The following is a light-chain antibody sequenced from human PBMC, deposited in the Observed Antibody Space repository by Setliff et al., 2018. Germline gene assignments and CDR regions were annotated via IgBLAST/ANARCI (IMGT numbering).Light chain of an antibody. V-gene: IGLV1-40*01. CDR2: HNN. Sequence: QSALTQPPSVSGAPEQRVSISCTGIGAGFTVHWYQQLPTTAPKLLISHNNNRPSGVPDRFSGSRSGTSASLVITGLQAEDEADYYCQSYAGGLGGYVFGGGTKVTVL. CDR3: QSYAGGLGGYV. J-gene: IGLJ1*01. CDR1: GAGFT.